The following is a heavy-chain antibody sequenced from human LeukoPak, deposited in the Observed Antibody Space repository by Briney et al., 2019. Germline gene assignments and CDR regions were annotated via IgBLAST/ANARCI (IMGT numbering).Heavy chain of an antibody. D-gene: IGHD4-23*01. V-gene: IGHV4-30-2*01. J-gene: IGHJ5*02. Sequence: SETLSLTCAVSGGSISSGGYSWSWIRQPPGKGLEWIGYIYHSGSTYYNPSLKSRVTISVDRSKNQFSLKLSSVTAADTAVYYCASTTVVKGGFDPWGQGTLVTVSS. CDR2: IYHSGST. CDR3: ASTTVVKGGFDP. CDR1: GGSISSGGYS.